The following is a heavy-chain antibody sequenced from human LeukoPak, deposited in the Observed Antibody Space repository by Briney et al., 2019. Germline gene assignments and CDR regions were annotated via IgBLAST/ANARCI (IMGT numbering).Heavy chain of an antibody. V-gene: IGHV3-48*01. J-gene: IGHJ4*02. CDR1: GFTFSSFS. CDR3: GRGGSTGSWFNY. CDR2: IHSTSSPI. Sequence: GGSLRLSCEASGFTFSSFSMTWVRQAPGKGLEWISYIHSTSSPIYYADSVKGRFTVSRDSAKNSLYLQMNSLTAEDTAVYYCGRGGSTGSWFNYWGQGTLVTVTS. D-gene: IGHD6-13*01.